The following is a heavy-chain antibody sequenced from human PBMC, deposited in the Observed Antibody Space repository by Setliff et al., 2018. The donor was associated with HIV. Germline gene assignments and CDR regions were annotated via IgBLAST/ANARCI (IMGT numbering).Heavy chain of an antibody. CDR3: ARHTVFVRYFDH. Sequence: KPSETLSLTCTVSRDSINGHWWSWIRQPPGKGLEWTGSIHYSGITHYNPSLKSRLTMSVDKSNNQISLNLSSATAADTAVYYCARHTVFVRYFDHWGQGMLVTV. V-gene: IGHV4-59*11. CDR1: RDSINGHW. D-gene: IGHD2-2*02. J-gene: IGHJ4*02. CDR2: IHYSGIT.